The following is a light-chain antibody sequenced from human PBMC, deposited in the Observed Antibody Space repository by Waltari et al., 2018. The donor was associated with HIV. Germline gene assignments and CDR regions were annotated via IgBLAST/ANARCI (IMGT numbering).Light chain of an antibody. CDR2: DVS. V-gene: IGLV2-14*01. J-gene: IGLJ1*01. CDR3: KSSTTSSTPWV. CDR1: NCDIGGHNS. Sequence: QSALTPPAAVSRSPGQSSTTPCTGTNCDIGGHNSLAWYQQHPGKAPKLIIYDVSNRPAGVSDRFSGSKSGNSASLTISGLQAEDEADYYCKSSTTSSTPWVFGSGTNVTVL.